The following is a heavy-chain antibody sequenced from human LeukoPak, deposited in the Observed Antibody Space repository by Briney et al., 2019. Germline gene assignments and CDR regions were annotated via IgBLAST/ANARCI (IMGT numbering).Heavy chain of an antibody. CDR1: GGSISSYY. J-gene: IGHJ4*02. CDR2: IYYSGST. D-gene: IGHD6-19*01. CDR3: ASGGWNFDH. Sequence: SETLSLTCTVSGGSISSYYWSWIRQPPGKGLEWIGYIYYSGSTNYNPSLKSRVTISVDTSKNQFSLKLSSVTAADTAVYYCASGGWNFDHWGQGTLVTVSS. V-gene: IGHV4-59*08.